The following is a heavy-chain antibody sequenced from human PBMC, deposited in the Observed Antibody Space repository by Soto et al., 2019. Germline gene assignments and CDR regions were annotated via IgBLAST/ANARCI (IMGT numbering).Heavy chain of an antibody. D-gene: IGHD5-18*01. CDR2: ISAYNGNT. CDR1: GDTFTSYG. J-gene: IGHJ5*02. CDR3: XXXXXGGYSYGIRQFGNWFDP. V-gene: IGHV1-18*01. Sequence: QVQLVQSGAEVKKPGASVKVSCKASGDTFTSYGISWVRQAPGQGLEWMGWISAYNGNTNYAQKLQGRVTMTTDTSTSTAYMALRSLSSDDAAXYXCXXXXXGGYSYGIRQFGNWFDPWGQGTLVTLXS.